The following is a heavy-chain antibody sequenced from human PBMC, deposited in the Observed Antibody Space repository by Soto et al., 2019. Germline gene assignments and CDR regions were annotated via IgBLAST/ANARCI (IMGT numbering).Heavy chain of an antibody. CDR3: AKELISSSMGALDI. Sequence: GGSLRLSCAASGFTFDYYAMHWVRQPPGKGLEWVSGISWNSGSRGYADSVKGRFTISRDNAKKSLYLQLNSLRPGDTALYYCAKELISSSMGALDIWGQGTMVTVSS. D-gene: IGHD3-10*01. J-gene: IGHJ3*02. CDR2: ISWNSGSR. V-gene: IGHV3-9*01. CDR1: GFTFDYYA.